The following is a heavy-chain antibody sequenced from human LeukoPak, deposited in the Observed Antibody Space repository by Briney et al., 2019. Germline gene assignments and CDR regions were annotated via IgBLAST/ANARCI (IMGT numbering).Heavy chain of an antibody. D-gene: IGHD2-2*01. CDR3: ARRRCSSTSCFFDY. J-gene: IGHJ4*02. CDR2: IKEDGTER. V-gene: IGHV3-7*01. Sequence: PGGPLRLSCAASGFTFTKYWMSWVRQAPGKGLEWVANIKEDGTERYYVDSVKGRFTISRDNAKNSLYLQMNSLRAGDTAVYYCARRRCSSTSCFFDYWGQGTLVTVSS. CDR1: GFTFTKYW.